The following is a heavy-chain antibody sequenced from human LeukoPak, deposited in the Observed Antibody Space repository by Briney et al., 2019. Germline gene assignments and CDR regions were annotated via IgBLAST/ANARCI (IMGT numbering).Heavy chain of an antibody. CDR2: ISYDGSNK. Sequence: GGSLRLSCAASGFTFSSYAMHWVRQAPGKGLEWVAVISYDGSNKYYADSVKGRFTISRDNSKNTLYLRMNSLRAEDTAVYYCARDRSQLLFEQTAFDIWGQGTMVTVSS. V-gene: IGHV3-30-3*01. CDR3: ARDRSQLLFEQTAFDI. D-gene: IGHD2-2*01. J-gene: IGHJ3*02. CDR1: GFTFSSYA.